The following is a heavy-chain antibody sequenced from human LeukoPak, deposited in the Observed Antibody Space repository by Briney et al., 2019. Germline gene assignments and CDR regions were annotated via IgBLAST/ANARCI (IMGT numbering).Heavy chain of an antibody. J-gene: IGHJ4*02. CDR2: IYSSGDI. CDR3: ARQPPNTASFDY. V-gene: IGHV4-59*02. D-gene: IGHD2-21*02. Sequence: PSETLSLTCAVSGGSVNGYYWSWIRQTPGMGLEWIGYIYSSGDINYNPSHTSRLTMSVDTSNNQVSLKLSSVTAADTAVYFCARQPPNTASFDYWGQGTLVTVSS. CDR1: GGSVNGYY.